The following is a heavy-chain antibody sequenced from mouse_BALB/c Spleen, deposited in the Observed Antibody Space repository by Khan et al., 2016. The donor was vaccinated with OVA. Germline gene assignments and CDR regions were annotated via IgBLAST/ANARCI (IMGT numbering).Heavy chain of an antibody. Sequence: VQLQQSGAELVKPGASVKLSCTASGFNIKDTYIHWVKQRPDQGLEWIGRIDPANGKTNYDPKFQGKASITADTSSNTAYLHLSSLTSEDTVVYYCAHSLLLYAMDYWGQGTSVTVSS. CDR1: GFNIKDTY. CDR3: AHSLLLYAMDY. J-gene: IGHJ4*01. V-gene: IGHV14-3*02. D-gene: IGHD1-2*01. CDR2: IDPANGKT.